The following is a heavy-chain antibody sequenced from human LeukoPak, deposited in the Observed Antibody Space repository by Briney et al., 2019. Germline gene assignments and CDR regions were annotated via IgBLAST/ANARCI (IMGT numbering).Heavy chain of an antibody. D-gene: IGHD2-15*01. CDR3: AREGGGGNWGAYAFDI. V-gene: IGHV3-21*01. CDR2: ISGSGGST. CDR1: GFTFSSYS. Sequence: PGGSLRLSCAASGFTFSSYSMNWVRQAPGKGLEWVSAISGSGGSTYYADSVKGRFTISRDNAKNSLYLQMSSLRAEDTAVYYCAREGGGGNWGAYAFDIWGQGTMVTVSS. J-gene: IGHJ3*02.